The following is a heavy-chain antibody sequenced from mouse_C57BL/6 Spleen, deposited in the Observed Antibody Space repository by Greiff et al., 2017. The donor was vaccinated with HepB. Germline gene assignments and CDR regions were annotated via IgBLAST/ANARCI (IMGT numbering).Heavy chain of an antibody. CDR3: ARGLTTGFAY. V-gene: IGHV1-69*01. CDR2: IDPSDSYT. CDR1: GYTFTSYW. Sequence: QVHVKQPGAELVMPGASVKLSCKASGYTFTSYWMHWVKQRPGQGLEWIGEIDPSDSYTNYNQKFKGKSTLTVDKSSSTAYMQLSSLTSEDSAVYYCARGLTTGFAYWGQGTLVTVSA. J-gene: IGHJ3*01. D-gene: IGHD1-1*01.